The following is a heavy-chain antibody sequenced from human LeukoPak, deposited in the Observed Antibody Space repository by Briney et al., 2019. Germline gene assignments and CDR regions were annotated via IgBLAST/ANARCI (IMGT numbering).Heavy chain of an antibody. Sequence: PGGSLGLSCAASGFTFSTYWMSWVRQAPGKGLEWVANIKQDGSDKYYVDSVKGRFTISRDNAKNSVYLQMNSLRAEDTAVYYCARYYSGSPSPVFDIWGQGTMVTVSS. CDR3: ARYYSGSPSPVFDI. D-gene: IGHD1-26*01. CDR1: GFTFSTYW. J-gene: IGHJ3*02. V-gene: IGHV3-7*04. CDR2: IKQDGSDK.